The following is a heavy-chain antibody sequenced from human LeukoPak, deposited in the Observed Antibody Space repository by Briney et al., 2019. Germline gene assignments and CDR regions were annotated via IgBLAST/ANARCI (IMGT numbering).Heavy chain of an antibody. Sequence: GGSLRLSCAASGFRFSAFWMHWVRQIPGKGLVWVSRISPDGSTTTYADTVTGRFTISRDNVKNTMYLQMNSLRAEDTAVYYCISDSEGRSGGDDWGQGTQVTVSS. J-gene: IGHJ4*01. CDR2: ISPDGSTT. V-gene: IGHV3-74*03. D-gene: IGHD1-26*01. CDR3: ISDSEGRSGGDD. CDR1: GFRFSAFW.